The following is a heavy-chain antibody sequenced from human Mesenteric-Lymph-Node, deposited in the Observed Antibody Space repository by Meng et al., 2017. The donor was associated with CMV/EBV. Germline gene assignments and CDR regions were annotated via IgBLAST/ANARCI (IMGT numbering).Heavy chain of an antibody. CDR3: ARDRAIFGVVIKRYFDL. CDR2: ISSSSSYI. CDR1: FTFSSYS. V-gene: IGHV3-21*01. Sequence: FTFSSYSMNWVRPAPGKGLEWVSSISSSSSYIYYADSVKGRFTISRDNAKNSLYLQMNSLRAEDTAVYYCARDRAIFGVVIKRYFDLWGRGTLVTVSS. D-gene: IGHD3-3*01. J-gene: IGHJ2*01.